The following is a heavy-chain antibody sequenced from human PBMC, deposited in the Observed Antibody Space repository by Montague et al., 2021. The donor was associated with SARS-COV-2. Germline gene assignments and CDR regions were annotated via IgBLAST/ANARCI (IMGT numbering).Heavy chain of an antibody. Sequence: WIRQAPGKGLEWVGFIRSKAYGGTTEYAASVKGRLTISRDDYKSIAYLQMNSLKTEDTAVYYCTRYTPTFNDYVWGSYRYPSPGAFDIWGQGTMVTVSS. CDR2: IRSKAYGGTT. V-gene: IGHV3-49*02. CDR3: TRYTPTFNDYVWGSYRYPSPGAFDI. J-gene: IGHJ3*02. D-gene: IGHD3-16*02.